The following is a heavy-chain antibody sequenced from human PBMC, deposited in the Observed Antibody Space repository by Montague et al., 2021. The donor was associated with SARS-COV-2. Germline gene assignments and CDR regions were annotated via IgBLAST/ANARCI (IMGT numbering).Heavy chain of an antibody. J-gene: IGHJ4*02. CDR1: GGSVSDTDYY. D-gene: IGHD2-2*01. CDR3: VRGALTSWGFDK. Sequence: SETLSLTCAVSGGSVSDTDYYWGWVRRPPGKGLEWLGTTVQSGNSFSNPSLKSRLSIFVHTSMNEVSLSLASVTAADTAMYYCVRGALTSWGFDKWGQGALVTVSS. CDR2: TVQSGNS. V-gene: IGHV4-39*01.